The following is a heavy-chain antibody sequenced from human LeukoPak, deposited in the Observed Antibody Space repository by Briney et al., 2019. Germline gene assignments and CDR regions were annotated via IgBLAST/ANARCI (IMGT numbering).Heavy chain of an antibody. CDR2: ISGSGGDT. CDR1: GFTFSSYA. Sequence: GGSLRLSCAASGFTFSSYAMSWVRQAPGKGLEWVSGISGSGGDTYNANSVKGRFTISRDNSKNTLYLQMSNLRAEDTAVYYCARDITVGTTPDYWGQGTLVTVSS. J-gene: IGHJ4*02. V-gene: IGHV3-23*01. D-gene: IGHD1-1*01. CDR3: ARDITVGTTPDY.